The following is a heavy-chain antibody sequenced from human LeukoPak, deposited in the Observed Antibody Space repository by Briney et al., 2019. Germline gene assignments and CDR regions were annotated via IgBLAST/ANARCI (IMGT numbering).Heavy chain of an antibody. CDR1: GGSISSGSYY. Sequence: SETLSLTCTVSGGSISSGSYYWGWIRQPPGKGLEWIGSIFYSGTTYYNPSLKSRVTISVDTSKNQFSLKLSSVTAADTAVYYCARQGAVLRGVGYWGQGTLVTVSS. V-gene: IGHV4-39*01. J-gene: IGHJ4*02. CDR2: IFYSGTT. CDR3: ARQGAVLRGVGY. D-gene: IGHD3-10*01.